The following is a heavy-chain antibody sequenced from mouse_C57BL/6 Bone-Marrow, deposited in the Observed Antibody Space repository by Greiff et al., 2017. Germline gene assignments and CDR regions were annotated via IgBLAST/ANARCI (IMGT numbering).Heavy chain of an antibody. V-gene: IGHV1-55*01. CDR2: IYPGSGST. Sequence: QVQLQQPGAELVKPGASVKMSCKASGYTFTSYWITWVKQRPGQGLEWIGDIYPGSGSTNYNEKFKSKATLTVDTSSSTAYMQLSSLTSEDSAVYYCARKEAYYRPFDYWGQGTTLTVSS. J-gene: IGHJ2*01. CDR3: ARKEAYYRPFDY. CDR1: GYTFTSYW. D-gene: IGHD2-12*01.